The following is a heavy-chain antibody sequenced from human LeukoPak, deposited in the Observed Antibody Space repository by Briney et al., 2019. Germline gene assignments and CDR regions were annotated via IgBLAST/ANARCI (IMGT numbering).Heavy chain of an antibody. J-gene: IGHJ6*02. D-gene: IGHD6-13*01. CDR1: GYTFTNYG. Sequence: ASVKVSCKTSGYTFTNYGITWVRQAPGQGLEWMGWVSPYNGNTNYAQKLQGRVTMTTDTSTSTAYMELRSLRSDDTAVYYCARDSLYSSSWSYYYYGMDVWGQGTTVTVSS. CDR3: ARDSLYSSSWSYYYYGMDV. CDR2: VSPYNGNT. V-gene: IGHV1-18*01.